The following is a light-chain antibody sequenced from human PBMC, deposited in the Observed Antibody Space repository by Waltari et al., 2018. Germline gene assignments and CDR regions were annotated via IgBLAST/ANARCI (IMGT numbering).Light chain of an antibody. J-gene: IGKJ1*01. Sequence: IQMTQSPPALSASVGDRVAITCRASQSISDSLHWYQQKPGKASRVLIYTASSLQRGVPTRFSGSGSGTEFTLTISTLQPEDAATYYCQQSDSSPWTFGQGTKVEIK. V-gene: IGKV1-39*01. CDR2: TAS. CDR1: QSISDS. CDR3: QQSDSSPWT.